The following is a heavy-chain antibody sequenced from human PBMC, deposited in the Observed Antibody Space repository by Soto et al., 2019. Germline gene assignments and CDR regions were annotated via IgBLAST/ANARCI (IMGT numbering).Heavy chain of an antibody. CDR3: ARDDEYSGNGMDV. Sequence: QVQLVESGGGVVQPGRSLRLSCAASEFTFSNYGMHWVRQAPGKGLAWVAVILNDGSNRYHADSVKDRFTISRDNSKNTLYLQMNSLRAEDTAVYYCARDDEYSGNGMDVWGQGTTVTVS. D-gene: IGHD3-10*01. J-gene: IGHJ6*02. CDR2: ILNDGSNR. V-gene: IGHV3-33*01. CDR1: EFTFSNYG.